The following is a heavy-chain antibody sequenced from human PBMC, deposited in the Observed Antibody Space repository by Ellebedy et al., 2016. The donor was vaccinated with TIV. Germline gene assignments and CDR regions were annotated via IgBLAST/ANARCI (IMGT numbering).Heavy chain of an antibody. J-gene: IGHJ6*02. CDR3: AKVWGIAVAGDYYYGMDV. V-gene: IGHV3-9*01. CDR1: GFTFDDYA. CDR2: ISWNSGSI. D-gene: IGHD6-19*01. Sequence: SLKISCAASGFTFDDYAMHWVRQAPGKGLEWVSGISWNSGSIGYADSVKGRFTISRDNAKNSLYLQMNSLRAEDTALYYCAKVWGIAVAGDYYYGMDVWGQGTTVTVSS.